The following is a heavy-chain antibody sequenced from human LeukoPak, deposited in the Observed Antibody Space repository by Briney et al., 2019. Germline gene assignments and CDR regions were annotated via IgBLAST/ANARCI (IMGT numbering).Heavy chain of an antibody. CDR3: AREYSSSWYLNWVDP. D-gene: IGHD6-13*01. CDR2: ISSSSSYI. Sequence: GGSLRLSCAASGFTFSSYSMNWVRQAPGKGLEWVSSISSSSSYIYYADSVKGRFTISRDNAKNSLYLQMNSLRAEDTAVYYCAREYSSSWYLNWVDPWGQGTLVTVSS. CDR1: GFTFSSYS. V-gene: IGHV3-21*01. J-gene: IGHJ5*02.